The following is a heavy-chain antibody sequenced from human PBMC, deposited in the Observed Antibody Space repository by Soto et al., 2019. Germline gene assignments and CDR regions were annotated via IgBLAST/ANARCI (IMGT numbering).Heavy chain of an antibody. J-gene: IGHJ5*02. CDR1: GYTFTNYG. Sequence: QVQLVQSGAEVKKPGASVKVSCKASGYTFTNYGISWVRQAPGQGLEWMGWINTYNGNTNHAQKLQGRVTMTTDTYTHTXXMELRSLRSDDTAVYYCARGVGSGTYYNQYNWFDPWGQGTLVTVSS. CDR2: INTYNGNT. CDR3: ARGVGSGTYYNQYNWFDP. V-gene: IGHV1-18*01. D-gene: IGHD3-10*01.